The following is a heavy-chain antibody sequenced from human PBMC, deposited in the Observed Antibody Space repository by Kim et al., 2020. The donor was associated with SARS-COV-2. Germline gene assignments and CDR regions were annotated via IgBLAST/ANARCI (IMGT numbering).Heavy chain of an antibody. CDR3: AKGAFRITMILDYFDY. V-gene: IGHV3-30*18. J-gene: IGHJ4*02. CDR1: GFTFSSYG. D-gene: IGHD3-22*01. CDR2: ISYDGSNK. Sequence: GGSLRLSCAASGFTFSSYGMHWVRQAPGKGLEWVAVISYDGSNKYYADSVKGRFTISRDNSKNTLYLQMNSLRAEDTAVYYCAKGAFRITMILDYFDYWGQGTLVTVSS.